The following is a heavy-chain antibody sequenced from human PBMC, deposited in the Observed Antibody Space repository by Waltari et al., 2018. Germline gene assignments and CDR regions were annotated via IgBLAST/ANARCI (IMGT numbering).Heavy chain of an antibody. CDR2: IVVGSGNT. Sequence: QMQLVQSGPEVKKPGTSVKVSCKASGFTFPSSAMQCVRQPRGQRLEWIGWIVVGSGNTNYAQKFQERVTITRDMSTSTAYMELSSLRSEDTAVYYCAATIPNYYDSSGYYPHDFDYWGQGTLVTVSS. J-gene: IGHJ4*02. V-gene: IGHV1-58*02. D-gene: IGHD3-22*01. CDR1: GFTFPSSA. CDR3: AATIPNYYDSSGYYPHDFDY.